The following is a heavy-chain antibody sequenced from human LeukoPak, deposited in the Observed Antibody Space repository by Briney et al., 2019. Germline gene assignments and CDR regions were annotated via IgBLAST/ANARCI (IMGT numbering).Heavy chain of an antibody. CDR2: INPNSGGT. D-gene: IGHD1-26*01. CDR1: GYTFTVYY. CDR3: ARARWGIVGPHSRAFDI. J-gene: IGHJ3*02. V-gene: IGHV1-2*02. Sequence: ASVKVSCKASGYTFTVYYIHWVRQAPGQGLEWMGWINPNSGGTNYAQKFQGRVTMTRDTSISTAYMELSRLRSDDTAVYYCARARWGIVGPHSRAFDIWGQGTMVTVSS.